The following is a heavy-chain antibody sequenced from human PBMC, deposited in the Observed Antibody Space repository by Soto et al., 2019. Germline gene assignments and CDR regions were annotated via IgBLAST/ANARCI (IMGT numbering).Heavy chain of an antibody. J-gene: IGHJ3*02. Sequence: QVQLVQSGAEVKKPGASVKVSCKASGYTFTSYYMHWVRQAPGQGLEWMGIINPSGGSTSYAQKFQGRVTMTRDTSTSKVYMELSSLRSEDTAVYYCARDSVVVNDAFDIWGQGTMVTVSS. D-gene: IGHD3-22*01. CDR1: GYTFTSYY. CDR3: ARDSVVVNDAFDI. CDR2: INPSGGST. V-gene: IGHV1-46*01.